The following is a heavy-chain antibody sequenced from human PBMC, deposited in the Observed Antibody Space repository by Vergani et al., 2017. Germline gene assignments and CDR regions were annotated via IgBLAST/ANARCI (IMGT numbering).Heavy chain of an antibody. CDR1: GYTFTTYY. D-gene: IGHD2-2*01. Sequence: QVQLVQSGDEVRKPRASVKVSCKASGYTFTTYYVHWVRRAPGQGPEWIGWINPSSGDTEYAQKFQGRVTVTRDTSLSAAYMELSRLRSDDTAVYYCARDHCTSVNCYEYHYHGMDVWGQGTTVTVSS. CDR3: ARDHCTSVNCYEYHYHGMDV. CDR2: INPSSGDT. J-gene: IGHJ6*02. V-gene: IGHV1-2*02.